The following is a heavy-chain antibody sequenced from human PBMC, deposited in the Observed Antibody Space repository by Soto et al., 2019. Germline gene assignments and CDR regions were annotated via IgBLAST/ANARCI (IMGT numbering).Heavy chain of an antibody. CDR1: GYTFTSYG. CDR2: ISAYNGNT. J-gene: IGHJ4*02. CDR3: ARDLGSSGYYYTFDY. Sequence: GASVKVSCKASGYTFTSYGISWVRQAPGQGLEWMGWISAYNGNTNYAQKLQGRVTMTTDTSTSTAYMELRSLRSDDTAVYYCARDLGSSGYYYTFDYWGQGTLVTVSS. D-gene: IGHD3-22*01. V-gene: IGHV1-18*01.